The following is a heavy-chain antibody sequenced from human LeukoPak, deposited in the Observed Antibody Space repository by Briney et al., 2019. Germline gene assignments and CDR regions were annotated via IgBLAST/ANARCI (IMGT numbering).Heavy chain of an antibody. CDR1: GGSISSYY. Sequence: PSETLSLTCTVSGGSISSYYWSWIRQPPGKGLEWSGYIYYSGGTNYNPSLKSRVNISVDTSKNQFSLKLSSVTAADTAVYYCARVGYSSSSGAFDIWGQGTMVTVSS. J-gene: IGHJ3*02. CDR2: IYYSGGT. CDR3: ARVGYSSSSGAFDI. D-gene: IGHD6-6*01. V-gene: IGHV4-59*01.